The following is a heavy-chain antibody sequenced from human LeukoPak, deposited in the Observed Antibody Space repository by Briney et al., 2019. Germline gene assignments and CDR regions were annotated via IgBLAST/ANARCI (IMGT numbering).Heavy chain of an antibody. D-gene: IGHD3-22*01. J-gene: IGHJ4*02. Sequence: GGSLRHSCAASGFTFSSYWMSWVRQAPGKGLEWVANIKQDGSEKYYVDSVKGRFTISRDNAKNSLYLQMNSLRAEDTAVYYCARFYDSSVYYFLFFDYWGQGTLVTVSS. CDR3: ARFYDSSVYYFLFFDY. CDR2: IKQDGSEK. CDR1: GFTFSSYW. V-gene: IGHV3-7*01.